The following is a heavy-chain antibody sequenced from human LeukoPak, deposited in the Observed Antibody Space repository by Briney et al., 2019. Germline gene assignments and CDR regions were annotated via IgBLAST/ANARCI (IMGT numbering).Heavy chain of an antibody. D-gene: IGHD3-10*01. V-gene: IGHV4-34*01. J-gene: IGHJ5*02. Sequence: PSETLSLTCAVYGGSFSGYYWSWIRQPPGKGLEWIGEINHSGSTNYNPSPKSRVTISVDTSKNQFSLRLSSVTAADTAVYYCARSPIGELLGYNWFDPWGQGTLVTVSS. CDR2: INHSGST. CDR1: GGSFSGYY. CDR3: ARSPIGELLGYNWFDP.